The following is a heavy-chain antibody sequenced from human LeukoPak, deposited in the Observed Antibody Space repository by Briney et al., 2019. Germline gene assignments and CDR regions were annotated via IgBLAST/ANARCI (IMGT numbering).Heavy chain of an antibody. V-gene: IGHV1-2*02. D-gene: IGHD3-16*01. J-gene: IGHJ4*02. CDR1: GYTFTGYY. Sequence: ASVKVSCKASGYTFTGYYIHWVRQAPGQGLEWMGWIDPNSGDTNYAQKFQGRVTMTRDTSISTAYMELSRLRSDDTAVYYCARGDIGSVDYWGQGTLVTVSS. CDR2: IDPNSGDT. CDR3: ARGDIGSVDY.